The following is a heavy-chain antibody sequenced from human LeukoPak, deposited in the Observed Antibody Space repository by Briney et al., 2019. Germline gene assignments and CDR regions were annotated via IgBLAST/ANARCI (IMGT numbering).Heavy chain of an antibody. V-gene: IGHV4-59*01. D-gene: IGHD2-15*01. CDR1: GGSISSYY. CDR3: AREGGSGYCSGGSCYFLPFDP. CDR2: IYYSRST. J-gene: IGHJ5*02. Sequence: SETLSLTCTVSGGSISSYYWSWIRQPPGKGLEWIGYIYYSRSTNYNPSLKSRVTISVDTSKNQFSLKLSSVTAADTAVYYCAREGGSGYCSGGSCYFLPFDPSGQGTLVTVSS.